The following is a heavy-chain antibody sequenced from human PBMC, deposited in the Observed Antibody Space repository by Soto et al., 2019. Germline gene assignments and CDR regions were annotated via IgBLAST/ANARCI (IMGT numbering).Heavy chain of an antibody. V-gene: IGHV3-48*01. CDR3: ARHLVNAYYDFWSGTTAYWFDP. D-gene: IGHD3-3*01. CDR1: GFTFSSYS. CDR2: ISSSSSTI. J-gene: IGHJ5*02. Sequence: GGSLRLSCAASGFTFSSYSMNWVRQAPGKGLEWVSYISSSSSTIYYAGSVKGRFTISRDNAKNSLYLQMNSLRAEDTAVYYCARHLVNAYYDFWSGTTAYWFDPWGQGTLVTVSS.